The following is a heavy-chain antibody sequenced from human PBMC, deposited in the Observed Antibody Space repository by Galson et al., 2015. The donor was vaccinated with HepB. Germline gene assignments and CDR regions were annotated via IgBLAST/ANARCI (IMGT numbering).Heavy chain of an antibody. D-gene: IGHD3-3*01. V-gene: IGHV3-69-1*01. Sequence: SLRLSCAASGFFSSDYNMNWVRQAPGKGLEWVSSIPSSGTVYYPYSLKGRSTLARDNAKNSLDLQVNSLRAEDTAVYYCARDLFAVSPPPTNYMDVWGTGTTVTVSS. CDR2: IPSSGTV. CDR1: GFFSSDYN. CDR3: ARDLFAVSPPPTNYMDV. J-gene: IGHJ6*03.